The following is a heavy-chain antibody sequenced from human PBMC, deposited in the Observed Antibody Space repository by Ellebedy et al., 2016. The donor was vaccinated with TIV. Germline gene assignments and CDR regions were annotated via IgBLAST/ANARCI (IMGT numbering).Heavy chain of an antibody. D-gene: IGHD7-27*01. Sequence: MPSETLSLTCTVSDSPISRYYWSWIRQPPGKGLEWIGYIHYSGSTNYNPSLKSRVTISVDTSKNQFSLKLNSVTAADTAVYYCASTKNWVKSEGWFDPWGQGTLVTVSS. CDR1: DSPISRYY. CDR3: ASTKNWVKSEGWFDP. CDR2: IHYSGST. J-gene: IGHJ5*02. V-gene: IGHV4-59*01.